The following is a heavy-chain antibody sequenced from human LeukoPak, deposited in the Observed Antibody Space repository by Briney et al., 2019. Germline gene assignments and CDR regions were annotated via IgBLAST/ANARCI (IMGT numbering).Heavy chain of an antibody. Sequence: SQTLSLTCTVSGVSITSGGYYWSWIRQLPGKGLEWTGNIYYSGTNSYNPSLKSRLTISLDTSENQFSLKLSSVTAADTAVYYCARGSTGDKYNNWGQGTLVTVSS. CDR2: IYYSGTN. D-gene: IGHD7-27*01. CDR1: GVSITSGGYY. V-gene: IGHV4-31*03. J-gene: IGHJ4*02. CDR3: ARGSTGDKYNN.